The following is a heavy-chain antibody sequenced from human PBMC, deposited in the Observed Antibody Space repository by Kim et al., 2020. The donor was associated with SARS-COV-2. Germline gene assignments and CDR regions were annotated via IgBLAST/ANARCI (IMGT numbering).Heavy chain of an antibody. CDR2: SRR. D-gene: IGHD3-10*01. V-gene: IGHV3-7*03. Sequence: SRREYADSVKGRFTISRDNAKNSGFLQMSSLKAEDTAVYYCAREGPGGFDYWGQGALVTVST. J-gene: IGHJ4*02. CDR3: AREGPGGFDY.